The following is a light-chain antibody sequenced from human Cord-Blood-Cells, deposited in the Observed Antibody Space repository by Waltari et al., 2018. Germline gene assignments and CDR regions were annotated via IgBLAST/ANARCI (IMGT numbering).Light chain of an antibody. CDR2: DVS. J-gene: IGLJ3*02. CDR1: SSDVGGYNY. Sequence: QSALTQPRSVSGSPGQSVTISCTGTSSDVGGYNYVSWCQQHPGKAPKLMIYDVSKRPSGVPGRCSGSNAGNTASQTISGLQAEEEADYYCCSYAGSYTWVFGGGTKLTVL. V-gene: IGLV2-11*01. CDR3: CSYAGSYTWV.